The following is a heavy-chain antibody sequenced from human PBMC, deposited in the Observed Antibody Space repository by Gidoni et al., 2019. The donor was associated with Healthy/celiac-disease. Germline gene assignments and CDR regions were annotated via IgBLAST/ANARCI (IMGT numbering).Heavy chain of an antibody. J-gene: IGHJ4*02. V-gene: IGHV3-23*04. Sequence: EVQLVESGGGLVQPGGSLRLSCAASGFTFSSYAMSWVRQAPGKGLEWVSAISGSGGSTYYADSVKGRFTISRDNSKNTLYLQMNSLRAEDTAVYYCAKASTSPDCSSTSCYPAVDYWGQGTLVTVSS. CDR3: AKASTSPDCSSTSCYPAVDY. CDR1: GFTFSSYA. CDR2: ISGSGGST. D-gene: IGHD2-2*01.